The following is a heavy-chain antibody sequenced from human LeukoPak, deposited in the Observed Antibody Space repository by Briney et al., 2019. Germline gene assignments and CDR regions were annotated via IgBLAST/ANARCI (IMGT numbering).Heavy chain of an antibody. CDR2: IWYDGSNK. CDR3: ARCDGTYQTYYYYGMDV. CDR1: GFTFSSYG. D-gene: IGHD1-1*01. Sequence: TGGSLRLSCAASGFTFSSYGMQWVRQAPGKGLEWVAVIWYDGSNKYYADSVKGRFTISRDNSKNTLYLQMNSLRAEDTAVDYCARCDGTYQTYYYYGMDVWGQGTTVTVSS. V-gene: IGHV3-33*01. J-gene: IGHJ6*02.